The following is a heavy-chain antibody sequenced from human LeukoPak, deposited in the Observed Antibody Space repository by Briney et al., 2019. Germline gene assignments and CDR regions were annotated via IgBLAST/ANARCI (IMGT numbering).Heavy chain of an antibody. D-gene: IGHD2-2*01. CDR1: GFTFSSYW. V-gene: IGHV3-23*01. CDR2: ISDSGGST. CDR3: AKVRRAYCSSTSCLIFDY. J-gene: IGHJ4*02. Sequence: TGGSLRLSCAASGFTFSSYWMSWVRQSPGKGLEWVSSISDSGGSTYYADSVKGRFTISRDNSKNTLYLQMNSLRAEDMAVYYCAKVRRAYCSSTSCLIFDYWGQGTLVTVSS.